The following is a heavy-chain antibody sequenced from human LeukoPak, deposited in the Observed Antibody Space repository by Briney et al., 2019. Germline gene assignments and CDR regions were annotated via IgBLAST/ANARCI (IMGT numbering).Heavy chain of an antibody. CDR1: GFTFSSCA. CDR3: AKELHGSGNYAFDY. Sequence: GGSLRLSCAASGFTFSSCALSWVRQAPGKGLEWVSTVSVNGGTTYYADSVKGRFTISRDNSKNTLYLQMNSLRAEDTAVYFCAKELHGSGNYAFDYWGQGTLVTVSS. CDR2: VSVNGGTT. V-gene: IGHV3-23*01. J-gene: IGHJ4*02. D-gene: IGHD3-10*01.